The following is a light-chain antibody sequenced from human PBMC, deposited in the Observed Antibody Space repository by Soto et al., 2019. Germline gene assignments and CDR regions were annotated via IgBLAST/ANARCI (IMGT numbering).Light chain of an antibody. CDR3: AAWDNSLSGWV. CDR2: SND. Sequence: QSVLTQPPSASGTPGQRVTISCSGSSSNIGSTSVYWYQQLPGTAPKLLIYSNDRRPSGVPDRLSGSKSGASASLVISGLQSGDEADYYCAAWDNSLSGWVFGGGTKLTVL. J-gene: IGLJ3*02. CDR1: SSNIGSTS. V-gene: IGLV1-44*01.